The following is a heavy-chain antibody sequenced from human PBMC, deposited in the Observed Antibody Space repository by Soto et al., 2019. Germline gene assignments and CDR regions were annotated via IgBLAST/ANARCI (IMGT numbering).Heavy chain of an antibody. J-gene: IGHJ4*02. D-gene: IGHD3-16*02. CDR3: ARGLGMITFGGVIDKFDY. V-gene: IGHV4-34*01. CDR2: INHSGST. Sequence: PSETMSLACAVYGGSFSGYYWSWIRQPPGKGLEWIGEINHSGSTNYNPSLKSRVTISVDTSKNQFSLKLSSVTAADTAVYYCARGLGMITFGGVIDKFDYWGQGTLVTVSS. CDR1: GGSFSGYY.